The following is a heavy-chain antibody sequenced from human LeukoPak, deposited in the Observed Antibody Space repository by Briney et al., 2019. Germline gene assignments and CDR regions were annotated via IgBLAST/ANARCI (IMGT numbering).Heavy chain of an antibody. CDR2: INPSGGST. CDR1: GYTFTSYY. CDR3: AREGTYDYVWGSYRNLLDY. D-gene: IGHD3-16*02. V-gene: IGHV1-46*01. J-gene: IGHJ4*02. Sequence: ASVKVSCKASGYTFTSYYMHWVRQAPGQGLEWMGIINPSGGSTSYAQRFQGRVTMTRDTSTSTVYMELSSLRSEDTAVYYCAREGTYDYVWGSYRNLLDYWGQGTLVTVSS.